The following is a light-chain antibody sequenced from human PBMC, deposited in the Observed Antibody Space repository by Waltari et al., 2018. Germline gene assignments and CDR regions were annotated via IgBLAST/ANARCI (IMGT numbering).Light chain of an antibody. CDR3: QTVGHGTWV. CDR2: VNSDGSH. V-gene: IGLV4-69*01. CDR1: RGLSDTV. J-gene: IGLJ3*02. Sequence: QLVMTLSPSASAFLGASLKLPSTLPRGLSDTVIAWLRQRPEEGPRYLMKVNSDGSHSKGDEIPDRFSGSSSGAERYLTISNLQSEDEADYFCQTVGHGTWVFGGGTTLTVL.